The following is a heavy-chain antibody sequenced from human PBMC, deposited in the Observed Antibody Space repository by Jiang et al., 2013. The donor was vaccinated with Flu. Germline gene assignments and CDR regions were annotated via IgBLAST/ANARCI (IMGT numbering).Heavy chain of an antibody. J-gene: IGHJ4*02. D-gene: IGHD6-19*01. CDR3: ARDVEQWLVRGPVDY. CDR2: ISYDGSNK. Sequence: LSCAASGFTFSSYAMHWVRQAPGKGLEWVAVISYDGSNKYYADSVKGRFTISRDNSKNTLYLQMNSLRAEDTAVYYCARDVEQWLVRGPVDYWGQGTLVTVSS. CDR1: GFTFSSYA. V-gene: IGHV3-30-3*01.